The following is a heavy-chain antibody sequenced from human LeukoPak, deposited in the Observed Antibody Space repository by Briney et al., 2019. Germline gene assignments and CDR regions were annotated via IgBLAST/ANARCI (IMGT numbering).Heavy chain of an antibody. CDR2: LIPNFGTA. Sequence: SVKVSCTASGDTFSTYAITWVRQAPGQGLEWMGGLIPNFGTARGAQKFQGRVTITADESTSTAYMELSSLRSEDTAVYYCARVRVSGVDFGDYDEVFWGQGTLVTVSS. CDR1: GDTFSTYA. D-gene: IGHD4-17*01. V-gene: IGHV1-69*13. J-gene: IGHJ4*02. CDR3: ARVRVSGVDFGDYDEVF.